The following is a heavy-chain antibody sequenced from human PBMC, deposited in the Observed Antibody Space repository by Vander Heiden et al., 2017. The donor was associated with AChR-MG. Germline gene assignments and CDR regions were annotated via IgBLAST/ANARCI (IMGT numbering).Heavy chain of an antibody. Sequence: QVQLQQWGAGLLKPSETLSLTCAVYGGSFSGYYWSWIRQPPGKGLEWIGEINHSGSTNYNPSLKRRVTISVDTSKNQFSLKLSSVTAADTAVYYCARGFSSSWHYYGMDVWGQGTTVTVSS. CDR2: INHSGST. CDR1: GGSFSGYY. V-gene: IGHV4-34*01. J-gene: IGHJ6*02. CDR3: ARGFSSSWHYYGMDV. D-gene: IGHD6-13*01.